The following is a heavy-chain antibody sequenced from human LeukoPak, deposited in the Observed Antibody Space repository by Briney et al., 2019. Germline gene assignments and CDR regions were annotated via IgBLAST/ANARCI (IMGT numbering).Heavy chain of an antibody. CDR3: AGDCGGDCSGFDY. D-gene: IGHD2-21*02. CDR1: GFTFGSYA. CDR2: ISGSGGST. J-gene: IGHJ4*02. V-gene: IGHV3-23*01. Sequence: GGSLRLSCAASGFTFGSYAMSWVRQAPGKGLEWVSAISGSGGSTYYADSVKGRFTISRDNSKNTLYLQMNSLRAEDTAVYYCAGDCGGDCSGFDYWGQGTLVTVSS.